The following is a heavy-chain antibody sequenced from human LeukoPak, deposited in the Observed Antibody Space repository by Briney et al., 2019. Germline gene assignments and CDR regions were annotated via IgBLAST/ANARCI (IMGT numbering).Heavy chain of an antibody. Sequence: GGSLRLSCAASGFTFSSYWMSWVRQAPGKGLEWVANIKQDGSEKYYVDSVKGRFTISRDNAKNSLYLQMNSLRAEDTAVYYCTTKSSSWTDTPFDYWGQGTLVTVSS. V-gene: IGHV3-7*01. CDR1: GFTFSSYW. CDR3: TTKSSSWTDTPFDY. CDR2: IKQDGSEK. D-gene: IGHD6-13*01. J-gene: IGHJ4*02.